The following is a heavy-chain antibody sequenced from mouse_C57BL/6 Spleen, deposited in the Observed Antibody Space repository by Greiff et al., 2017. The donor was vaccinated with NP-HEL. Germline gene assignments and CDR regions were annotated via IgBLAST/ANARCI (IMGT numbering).Heavy chain of an antibody. CDR1: GYTFTSYW. CDR3: ARGGDYYGSSMDY. CDR2: INPSSGYT. Sequence: QVQLQQSGAELAKPGASVKLSCKASGYTFTSYWMHWVQQRPGQGLEWIGYINPSSGYTKYNHKFKDQATLTAEKSSSTAYMQLSSLTYEDSAVYYCARGGDYYGSSMDYWGQGTSVTVSS. D-gene: IGHD1-1*01. V-gene: IGHV1-7*01. J-gene: IGHJ4*01.